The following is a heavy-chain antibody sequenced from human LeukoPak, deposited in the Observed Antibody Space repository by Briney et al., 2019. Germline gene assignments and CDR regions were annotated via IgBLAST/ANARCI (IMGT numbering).Heavy chain of an antibody. CDR3: ARLGLSGDYYSGMDV. CDR2: IYYSGST. J-gene: IGHJ6*02. D-gene: IGHD1-26*01. V-gene: IGHV4-59*08. CDR1: GGSISSYY. Sequence: PSETLSLTCTVSGGSISSYYWSWIRQPPGKGLEWIGYIYYSGSTNYNPSRKSRVTISVDTSKNQFSLKLSSVTAADTAVYYCARLGLSGDYYSGMDVWGQGTTVTVSS.